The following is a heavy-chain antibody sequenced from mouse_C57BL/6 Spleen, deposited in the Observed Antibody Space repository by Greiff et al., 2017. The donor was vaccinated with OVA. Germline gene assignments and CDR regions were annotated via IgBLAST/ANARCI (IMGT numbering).Heavy chain of an antibody. Sequence: QVQLKQSGAELVMPGASVKLSCKASGYTFTSYWMHWVKQRPGQGLEWIGEIDPSDSYTNYNQKFKGKSTLTVDKSSSTAYMQLSSLTSEDSAVYYCARREDYLYFDYWGQGTTLTVSS. CDR2: IDPSDSYT. CDR1: GYTFTSYW. CDR3: ARREDYLYFDY. D-gene: IGHD2-4*01. V-gene: IGHV1-69*01. J-gene: IGHJ2*01.